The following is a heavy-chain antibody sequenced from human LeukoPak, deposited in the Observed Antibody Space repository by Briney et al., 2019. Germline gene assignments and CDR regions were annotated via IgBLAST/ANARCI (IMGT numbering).Heavy chain of an antibody. V-gene: IGHV3-23*01. Sequence: SGGSLRLSCAASGFTFSSYAMSWVRQAPGKGLEWVSAISGSGGSTYYADSVKGRFTISRDNAKNSLYLQMNSLRAEDTAIYYCARGPPLFDPWGQGTLVTVSS. J-gene: IGHJ5*02. CDR1: GFTFSSYA. CDR2: ISGSGGST. CDR3: ARGPPLFDP.